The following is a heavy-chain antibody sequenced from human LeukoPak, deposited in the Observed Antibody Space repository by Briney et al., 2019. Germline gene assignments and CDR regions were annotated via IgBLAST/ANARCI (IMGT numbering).Heavy chain of an antibody. CDR3: ARVDQRISFYFDY. CDR2: INPYSGDT. CDR1: GYTFTGYH. J-gene: IGHJ4*02. V-gene: IGHV1-2*06. D-gene: IGHD3-16*02. Sequence: ASVKVSCKASGYTFTGYHIHWVRQAPGQGLEWMGRINPYSGDTNFAQKFQGRVTMTRDTSITTAYMDLSSLTPDDTAVYYCARVDQRISFYFDYWGQGTVITVSS.